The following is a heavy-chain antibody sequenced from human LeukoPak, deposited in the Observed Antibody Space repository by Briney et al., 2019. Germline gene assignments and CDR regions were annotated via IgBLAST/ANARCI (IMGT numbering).Heavy chain of an antibody. V-gene: IGHV3-7*01. CDR1: GFTFSSYW. J-gene: IGHJ3*02. CDR3: AGIHYDFWSGYPSI. D-gene: IGHD3-3*01. CDR2: IKQDGSEK. Sequence: GWSLRLSCAASGFTFSSYWMSWVRQAPGKGLEWVANIKQDGSEKYYVDSVKGRFTISRDNAKNSLYLQMNSLRAEDTAVYYCAGIHYDFWSGYPSIWGQGTMVTVSS.